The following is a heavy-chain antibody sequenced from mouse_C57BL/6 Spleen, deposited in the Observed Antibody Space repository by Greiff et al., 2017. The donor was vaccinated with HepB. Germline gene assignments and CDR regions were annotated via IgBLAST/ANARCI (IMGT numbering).Heavy chain of an antibody. CDR3: ARSPPAWFAY. Sequence: VKLQESGAELVRPGTSVKVSCKASGYAFTNYLIEWVKQRPGQGLEWIGVINPGSGGTNYNEKFKGKATLTADKSSSTAYMQLSSLTSEDSAVYFCARSPPAWFAYWGQGTLVTVSA. CDR1: GYAFTNYL. J-gene: IGHJ3*01. CDR2: INPGSGGT. V-gene: IGHV1-54*01.